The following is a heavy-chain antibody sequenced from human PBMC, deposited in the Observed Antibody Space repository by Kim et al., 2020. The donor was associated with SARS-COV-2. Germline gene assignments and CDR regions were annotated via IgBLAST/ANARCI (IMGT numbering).Heavy chain of an antibody. D-gene: IGHD3-22*01. J-gene: IGHJ5*02. CDR3: ARDKRGSRGTINWFDP. CDR2: IYYSGST. Sequence: SETLSLTCTVSGGSISSGGYYWSWIRQHPGKGLEWIGYIYYSGSTYYNPSLKSRVTISVDTSKNQFSLKLSSVTAADTAVYYCARDKRGSRGTINWFDPWGQGTLVTVSS. V-gene: IGHV4-31*03. CDR1: GGSISSGGYY.